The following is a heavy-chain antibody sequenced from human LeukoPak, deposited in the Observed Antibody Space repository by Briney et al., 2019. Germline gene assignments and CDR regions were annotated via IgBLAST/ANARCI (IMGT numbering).Heavy chain of an antibody. D-gene: IGHD6-13*01. Sequence: PGESLKISCKGSGYSFTSYWIGWVRQAPGKGLEWVAVISYDGSNKYYADSVKGRFTISRDNSKNTLYLQMNSLRAEDTAVYYCEAGIGDYWGQGALLTVSS. V-gene: IGHV3-30*12. J-gene: IGHJ4*02. CDR1: GYSFTSYW. CDR3: EAGIGDY. CDR2: ISYDGSNK.